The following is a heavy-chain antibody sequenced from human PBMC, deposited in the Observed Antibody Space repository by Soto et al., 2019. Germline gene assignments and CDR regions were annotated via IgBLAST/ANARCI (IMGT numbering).Heavy chain of an antibody. CDR3: ARRYGDPSSAAGFDC. CDR1: GYTDTTYG. Sequence: QVQLVQSGAEVKKPGASVKVSCKASGYTDTTYGFNWVRQAPGQGLEWMGGISPYNGKTKFAQKVQGRVTLTTDTSTSTAYMELRSLRSDDTAVYYCARRYGDPSSAAGFDCWGQGTLVTVSS. CDR2: ISPYNGKT. J-gene: IGHJ4*02. V-gene: IGHV1-18*01. D-gene: IGHD4-17*01.